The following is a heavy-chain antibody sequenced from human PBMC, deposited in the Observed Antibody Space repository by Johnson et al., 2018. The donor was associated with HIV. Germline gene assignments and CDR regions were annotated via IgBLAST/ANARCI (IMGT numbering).Heavy chain of an antibody. V-gene: IGHV3-7*01. CDR3: ARTLGFGTEDAFDI. Sequence: VQLVESGGGLVQPGGSLRLSCAASGFTFSSYWMSWVRQAPGKGLEWVANIKHDGSEKYYVDSVKGRFTISRDNAKNSLYLQMNSLRAGDTAVYYCARTLGFGTEDAFDIWGQGTMVTVSS. D-gene: IGHD3-10*01. CDR1: GFTFSSYW. J-gene: IGHJ3*02. CDR2: IKHDGSEK.